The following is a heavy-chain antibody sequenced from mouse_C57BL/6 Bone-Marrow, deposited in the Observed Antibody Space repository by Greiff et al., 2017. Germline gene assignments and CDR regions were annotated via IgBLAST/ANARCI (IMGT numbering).Heavy chain of an antibody. CDR2: IDPSDSET. Sequence: QVQLQQPGPALVRPGSSVKMSCKASGYTFTSYWMHWVKPRPIQGLEWIGNIDPSDSETHYNQKFKDKATLTVDKSSSTAYMQLSSLTSEGSAVYDCARSLDDWGQGTTLTGSS. CDR3: ARSLDD. CDR1: GYTFTSYW. V-gene: IGHV1-52*01. J-gene: IGHJ2*01.